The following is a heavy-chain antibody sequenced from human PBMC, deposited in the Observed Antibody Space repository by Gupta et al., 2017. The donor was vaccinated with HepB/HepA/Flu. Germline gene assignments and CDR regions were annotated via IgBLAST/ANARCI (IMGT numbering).Heavy chain of an antibody. D-gene: IGHD6-19*01. J-gene: IGHJ4*02. V-gene: IGHV3-9*01. CDR3: AKDSSTGWYGAVDY. CDR1: GFTFGDYA. Sequence: EVQLVESGGGLAQPGRSLRLSCTASGFTFGDYAMHWVRQAPGKGLEWVSGISWNSGNIDYADSVRGRFTISRDNAKNSLYLQMNSLRAEDTALYYCAKDSSTGWYGAVDYWGQGTLVTVSS. CDR2: ISWNSGNI.